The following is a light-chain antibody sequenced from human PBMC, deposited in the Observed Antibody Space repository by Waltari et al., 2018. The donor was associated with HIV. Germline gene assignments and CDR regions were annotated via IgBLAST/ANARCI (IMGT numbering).Light chain of an antibody. Sequence: QSVLTQPPSASGTPGPRVTISCSGSSSNFGSNLVTWYPQLPGTAPKLLIDSNNQRPSGVPDRFSGSKSGTSASLAISGLQSEDEADYYCAAWDDSLNGPGVVFGGGTKLTVL. J-gene: IGLJ2*01. CDR3: AAWDDSLNGPGVV. CDR2: SNN. CDR1: SSNFGSNL. V-gene: IGLV1-44*01.